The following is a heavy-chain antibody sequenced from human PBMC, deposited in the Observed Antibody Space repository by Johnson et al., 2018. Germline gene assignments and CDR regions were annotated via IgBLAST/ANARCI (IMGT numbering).Heavy chain of an antibody. V-gene: IGHV3-30*18. CDR1: GFTFSSYG. CDR3: AKRWLGYIQH. J-gene: IGHJ1*01. Sequence: QVQLVQSGGGVVQXGRSXRLXCAASGFTFSSYGMHWVRQAPGKGLEWVAVISYDGSNKYSADSGKGRFTIPRDNSKNTLYLQMNSLRAEDTAVYYCAKRWLGYIQHWGQGTLVTVSS. CDR2: ISYDGSNK. D-gene: IGHD2-15*01.